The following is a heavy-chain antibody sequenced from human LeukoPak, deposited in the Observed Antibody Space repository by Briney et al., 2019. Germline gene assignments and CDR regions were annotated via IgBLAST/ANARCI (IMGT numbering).Heavy chain of an antibody. CDR3: ARQLNCSSTSCYDWFDP. CDR1: GYSFTSYW. CDR2: IYPGDSDT. V-gene: IGHV5-51*01. Sequence: GESLKISCKGSGYSFTSYWIGWVRQMPGKGLEWMGIIYPGDSDTRYSPSFQGQVTISADKPISTAYLQWSSLKASDTAMYYCARQLNCSSTSCYDWFDPWGQGTLVTVSS. J-gene: IGHJ5*02. D-gene: IGHD2-2*01.